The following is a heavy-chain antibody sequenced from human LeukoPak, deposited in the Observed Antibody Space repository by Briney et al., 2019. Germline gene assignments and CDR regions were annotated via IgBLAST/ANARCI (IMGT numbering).Heavy chain of an antibody. V-gene: IGHV3-23*01. CDR3: AKRITMIVVVTAFDY. Sequence: GGSLRLSCAASGFTFSSYALSWVRPAPGEGLEWVSAISGSGGSTYYADSVKSRFSLSRDNSKNTLYMQKNRLRAADTAVYYCAKRITMIVVVTAFDYWGQGTLVTVSS. D-gene: IGHD3-22*01. CDR1: GFTFSSYA. J-gene: IGHJ4*02. CDR2: ISGSGGST.